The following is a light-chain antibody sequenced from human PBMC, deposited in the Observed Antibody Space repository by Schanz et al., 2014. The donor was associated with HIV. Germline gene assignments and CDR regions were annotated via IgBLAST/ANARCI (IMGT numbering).Light chain of an antibody. V-gene: IGLV1-47*01. CDR3: ATWDISQNGPV. J-gene: IGLJ2*01. CDR1: SYSIGNNF. CDR2: GNG. Sequence: QSVLTQPPSVSAAPGQRVTISCSGHSYSIGNNFVSWFQQLPGTAPKLLISGNGNRPSGVPDRFSVSKSGTSASLAISGLRSEDEADYFCATWDISQNGPVFGGGTKLTVL.